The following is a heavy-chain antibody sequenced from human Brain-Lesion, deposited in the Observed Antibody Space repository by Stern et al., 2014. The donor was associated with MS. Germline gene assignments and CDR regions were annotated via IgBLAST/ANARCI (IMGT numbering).Heavy chain of an antibody. CDR3: ARGRVVPGFQYYATDV. CDR1: GGSISSGGYY. Sequence: VQLVESGPGLVKPSQTLSLSCTVSGGSISSGGYYWSWIRQPAGKGLEWIGRIFNSGSTSYNPPPKRGVTISIDTSKNQFSLRLNSMTAADTAVYYCARGRVVPGFQYYATDVWGQGTTVIVSS. V-gene: IGHV4-61*02. CDR2: IFNSGST. J-gene: IGHJ6*02. D-gene: IGHD2-2*01.